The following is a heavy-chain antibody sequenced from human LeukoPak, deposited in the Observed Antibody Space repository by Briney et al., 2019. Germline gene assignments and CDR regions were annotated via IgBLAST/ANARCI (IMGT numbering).Heavy chain of an antibody. CDR1: GYTFSGSY. CDR3: ARSAEHCNNGVCFTDYYMDV. V-gene: IGHV1-2*06. CDR2: INPNSGDT. D-gene: IGHD2-8*01. J-gene: IGHJ6*03. Sequence: ASVKVSCKASGYTFSGSYIHWVRQAPGQGLEWLGRINPNSGDTNYAQNFHGRVTMTRDTSITTTYMELNSLTSDDTAVYFCARSAEHCNNGVCFTDYYMDVWGKGTRSPSP.